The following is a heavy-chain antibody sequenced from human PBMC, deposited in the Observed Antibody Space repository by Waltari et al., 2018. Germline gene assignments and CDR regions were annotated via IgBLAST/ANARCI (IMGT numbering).Heavy chain of an antibody. Sequence: QVQLVQSGAEVKKPGSSAKVSCQDSGGTFSSYAISWVRRAPGQGLEWRGGIIPILGIANDAQKFQGIVTITADESTSTAYMELSSLRSEDTAVYYCARAEGAAPDYYYMDVWGKGTTVTVSS. V-gene: IGHV1-69*04. CDR1: GGTFSSYA. D-gene: IGHD6-25*01. CDR2: IIPILGIA. CDR3: ARAEGAAPDYYYMDV. J-gene: IGHJ6*03.